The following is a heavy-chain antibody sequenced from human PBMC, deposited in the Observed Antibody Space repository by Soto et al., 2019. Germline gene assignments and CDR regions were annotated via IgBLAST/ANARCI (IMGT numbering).Heavy chain of an antibody. CDR1: GFNFRGYA. CDR3: EKGIYCYIPMGGD. Sequence: DVRLVESGGGLVQPGGSLRLSCAASGFNFRGYAISWVRQAPGKGLEWVSRISATGGTTYYVDSVKGRFTISRENSKNSLYLPMNRLRAGVTGVNDGEKGIYCYIPMGGDWGQGTLVTVSS. CDR2: ISATGGTT. D-gene: IGHD2-21*01. J-gene: IGHJ4*02. V-gene: IGHV3-23*04.